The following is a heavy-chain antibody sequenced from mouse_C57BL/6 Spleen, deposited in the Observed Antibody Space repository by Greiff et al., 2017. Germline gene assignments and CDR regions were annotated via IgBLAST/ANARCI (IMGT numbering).Heavy chain of an antibody. CDR2: IYPGDGDT. D-gene: IGHD2-1*01. V-gene: IGHV1-80*01. J-gene: IGHJ2*01. CDR3: ARGGNYVGYFDY. CDR1: GYAFSSYW. Sequence: VQLVESGAELVKPGASVKISCKASGYAFSSYWMNWVKQRPGKGLEWIGQIYPGDGDTNYNGKFKGKATLTADKSSSTAYMQLSSLTSEDSAVYFCARGGNYVGYFDYWGQGTTLTVSS.